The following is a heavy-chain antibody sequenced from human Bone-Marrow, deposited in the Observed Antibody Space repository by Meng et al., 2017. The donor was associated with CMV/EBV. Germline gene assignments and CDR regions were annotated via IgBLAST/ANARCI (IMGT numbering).Heavy chain of an antibody. CDR1: GFTFSDYY. CDR2: ISSSGSTI. V-gene: IGHV3-11*04. D-gene: IGHD3-10*01. CDR3: AREPFDGSGTYYLRGWFAP. Sequence: GESLKISCAASGFTFSDYYMSWIRQAPGKGLEWVSYISSSGSTIYYADSVKGRFTISRDNAKNSLYLQMDSLRAEDTAVYYCAREPFDGSGTYYLRGWFAPSGQGTLVTVSS. J-gene: IGHJ5*02.